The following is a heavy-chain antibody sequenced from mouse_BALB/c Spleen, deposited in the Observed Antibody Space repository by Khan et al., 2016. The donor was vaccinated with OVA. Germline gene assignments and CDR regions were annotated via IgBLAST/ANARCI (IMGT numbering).Heavy chain of an antibody. CDR1: GYLITSGCY. CDR3: ARDEGYYYGDYFDY. Sequence: EVQLQESGPGLVKPSQSLSLTCSVTGYLITSGCYWNWIRQFPGNKLEWMGHISYDGNNNYNPSLKNRISITRETSKNQCFLRLNTVTTEDTATYYCARDEGYYYGDYFDYWGQGTTLTVSS. CDR2: ISYDGNN. J-gene: IGHJ2*01. V-gene: IGHV3-6*02. D-gene: IGHD1-1*01.